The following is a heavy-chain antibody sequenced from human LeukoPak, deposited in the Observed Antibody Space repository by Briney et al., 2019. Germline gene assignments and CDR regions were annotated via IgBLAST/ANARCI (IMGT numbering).Heavy chain of an antibody. CDR1: GFTVSSNY. D-gene: IGHD4-17*01. CDR2: INSDGRT. V-gene: IGHV3-53*01. CDR3: AIDYGDYGSVPFDI. J-gene: IGHJ3*02. Sequence: GGSLRVSCAASGFTVSSNYMSWVRQAPGKGLECVSVINSDGRTYYADSVKGRFTISRDNSKNTLYLQMKSLRAEDTAMYYCAIDYGDYGSVPFDIWGQGTMVTVSS.